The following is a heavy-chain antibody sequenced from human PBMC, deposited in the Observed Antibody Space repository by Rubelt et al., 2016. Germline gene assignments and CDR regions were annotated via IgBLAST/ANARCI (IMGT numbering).Heavy chain of an antibody. D-gene: IGHD2-2*01. CDR2: INHSGST. CDR3: AILGQLLSDY. V-gene: IGHV4-34*09. J-gene: IGHJ4*02. Sequence: SWIRQPPGKGLEWIGEINHSGSTNYNPSLKSRVTISVDTSKNQFSLKLSSVTAADTAVYYCAILGQLLSDYWGQGTLVTVSS.